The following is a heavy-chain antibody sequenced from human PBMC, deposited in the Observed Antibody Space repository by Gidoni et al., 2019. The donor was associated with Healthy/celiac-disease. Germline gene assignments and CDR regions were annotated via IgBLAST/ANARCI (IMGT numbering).Heavy chain of an antibody. CDR3: ARGVPITGDSDY. CDR1: GFTFSDYY. V-gene: IGHV3-11*01. Sequence: QVQLVESGGDFVNHRGSLLLSCSPSGFTFSDYYMSWIRPAPGKWLEWVSYISSSGSTIYYADSVKGRFNISRDNGKNSMYLQMNSLRAEETAVYYCARGVPITGDSDYWGQGTLVTVSS. D-gene: IGHD2-2*01. CDR2: ISSSGSTI. J-gene: IGHJ4*02.